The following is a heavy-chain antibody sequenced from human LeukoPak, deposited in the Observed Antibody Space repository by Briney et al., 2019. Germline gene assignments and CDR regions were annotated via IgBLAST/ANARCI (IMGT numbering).Heavy chain of an antibody. CDR1: GFALKS. CDR2: STSAYI. J-gene: IGHJ5*01. CDR3: ARVAVSGPTGWFDS. V-gene: IGHV3-21*01. D-gene: IGHD2-8*02. Sequence: GGSLRLSCAGSGFALKSLTWVRQAPGKGLEWVSSTSAYIHYADSVKGRFTISRDNVDNVVYLEMNSLGAEDTATYYCARVAVSGPTGWFDSWGQGTLVIVSS.